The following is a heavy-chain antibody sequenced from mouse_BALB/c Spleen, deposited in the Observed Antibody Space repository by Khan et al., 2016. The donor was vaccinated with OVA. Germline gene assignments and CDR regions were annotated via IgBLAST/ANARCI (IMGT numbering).Heavy chain of an antibody. CDR2: VSTGGGYT. Sequence: EVGLVESGGDLVKPGGSLKLSCAASGFTFSTYGMSWVRQTPDKRLEWVATVSTGGGYTYYPDSVKGRFTISRDNSKNTLYLQMTGLKSEDTAMFYCTRRAYCEGSEGCSYWRKGTVVSVCA. V-gene: IGHV5-6*01. D-gene: IGHD1-1*01. CDR1: GFTFSTYG. J-gene: IGHJ3*01. CDR3: TRRAYCEGSEGCSY.